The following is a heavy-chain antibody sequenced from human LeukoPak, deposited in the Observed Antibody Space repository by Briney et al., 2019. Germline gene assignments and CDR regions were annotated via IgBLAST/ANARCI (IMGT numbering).Heavy chain of an antibody. CDR1: GFTFSSYE. CDR3: ARVAVMAGSYYFDY. V-gene: IGHV3-48*03. D-gene: IGHD6-19*01. Sequence: GGSLRLSCAASGFTFSSYEMNWVRQAPGKGLEWVSYISSSGSTIYYADSVKGRFTISRDNAKNSLYLQMNSLRAEDTAVYYCARVAVMAGSYYFDYWGQGTLVTVSS. J-gene: IGHJ4*02. CDR2: ISSSGSTI.